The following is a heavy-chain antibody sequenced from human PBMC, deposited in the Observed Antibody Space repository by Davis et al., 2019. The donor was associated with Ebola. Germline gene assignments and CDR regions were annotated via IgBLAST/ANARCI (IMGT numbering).Heavy chain of an antibody. CDR2: INHSGST. J-gene: IGHJ6*02. V-gene: IGHV4-59*01. CDR3: AREVGKYCSGGSCYYYGMDV. CDR1: GGSISSYY. D-gene: IGHD2-15*01. Sequence: SETLSLTCTVSGGSISSYYWRWIRQPPGKGLEWIGEINHSGSTNYNPSLKSRVTISVDTSKNQFSLKLSSVTAADTAVYYCAREVGKYCSGGSCYYYGMDVWGQGTTVTVSS.